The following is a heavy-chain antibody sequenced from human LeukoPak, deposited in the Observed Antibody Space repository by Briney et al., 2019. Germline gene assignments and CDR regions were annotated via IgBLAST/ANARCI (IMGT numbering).Heavy chain of an antibody. Sequence: SETLSLTCAVYGGSFSGYYWSWIRQPPGKGLEWIGEINHSGSTNYNPSLKSRVTISVDTSKNQFSLKLSSVTAADTAVYYCARVQIARGHGMDVWGQGTTVTVSS. J-gene: IGHJ6*02. CDR3: ARVQIARGHGMDV. D-gene: IGHD3-10*01. CDR1: GGSFSGYY. V-gene: IGHV4-34*01. CDR2: INHSGST.